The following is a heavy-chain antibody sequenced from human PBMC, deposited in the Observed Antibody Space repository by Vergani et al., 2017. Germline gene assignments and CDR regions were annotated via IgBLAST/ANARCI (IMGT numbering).Heavy chain of an antibody. CDR3: ASLHYDFWSGYYRYFDY. J-gene: IGHJ4*02. CDR1: GGSISSSSYY. Sequence: QLQLQESGPGLVKPSETLSLTCTVSGGSISSSSYYWGWIRQPPGKGLEWIGSIYYSGSTYYNPSLKSRVTISVDTSKNQFSLKLSSVTAADTAVYYCASLHYDFWSGYYRYFDYWGQGTLVTVSS. CDR2: IYYSGST. D-gene: IGHD3-3*01. V-gene: IGHV4-39*01.